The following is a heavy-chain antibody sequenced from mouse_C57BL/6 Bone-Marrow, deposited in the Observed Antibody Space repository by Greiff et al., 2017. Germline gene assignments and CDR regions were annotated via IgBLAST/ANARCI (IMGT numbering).Heavy chain of an antibody. CDR3: ARPYYSNYWYFDV. CDR1: GYTFTSYW. CDR2: IYPGSGST. V-gene: IGHV1-55*01. Sequence: QVQLQQPGAELVKPGASVKMSCKASGYTFTSYWITWVKQRPGQGLEWIGDIYPGSGSTNYHEKFTSKATLTVDTSSSTAYMQLSSLTSEDSAVYYCARPYYSNYWYFDVWGTGTTVTVSS. D-gene: IGHD2-5*01. J-gene: IGHJ1*03.